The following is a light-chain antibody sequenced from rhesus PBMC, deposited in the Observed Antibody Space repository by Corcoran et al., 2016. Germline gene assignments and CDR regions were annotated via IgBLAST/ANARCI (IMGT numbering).Light chain of an antibody. CDR3: QQYNNWNS. V-gene: IGKV3-42*02. CDR2: DAS. J-gene: IGKJ2*01. CDR1: QTVGSN. Sequence: ETVVTQSPATLSLSPGERATLSCRASQTVGSNLAWYQQRPGQAPRLLIYDASSRATGIPDRFSGSGSGTEFPLTIRSLEPEVVGVYYCQQYNNWNSFGQGTKVEIK.